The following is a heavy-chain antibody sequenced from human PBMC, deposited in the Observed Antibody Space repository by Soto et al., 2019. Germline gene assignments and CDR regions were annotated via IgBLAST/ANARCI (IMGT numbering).Heavy chain of an antibody. V-gene: IGHV1-18*01. J-gene: IGHJ6*02. Sequence: QVQLVQSGAEVKKPGASVKVSCKASGYTFTSYGINWVRQAPGQGLEWLGWISAYDGYTNYAQILQGRVSMTTDTSTKTAYMELRSLRSDDTAMYYCARAGFYDSSGARNYYYYGMNVWGQGTTVTVSS. CDR2: ISAYDGYT. CDR3: ARAGFYDSSGARNYYYYGMNV. CDR1: GYTFTSYG. D-gene: IGHD3-22*01.